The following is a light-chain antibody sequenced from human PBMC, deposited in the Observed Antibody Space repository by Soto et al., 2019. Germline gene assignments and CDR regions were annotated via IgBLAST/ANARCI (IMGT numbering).Light chain of an antibody. CDR2: VAS. Sequence: EIEMTQSPATLSLSPGERATLSCRASQSVGTNLAWYQQKPGQAPRLLIFVASTRATGVPARISGSGSGTAFTLTIRSLQSEDFAMYYCQQYNNWPETFGQGTEVEIK. CDR3: QQYNNWPET. J-gene: IGKJ1*01. V-gene: IGKV3-15*01. CDR1: QSVGTN.